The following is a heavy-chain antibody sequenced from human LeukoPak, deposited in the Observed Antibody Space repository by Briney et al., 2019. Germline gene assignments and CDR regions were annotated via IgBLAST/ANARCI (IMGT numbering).Heavy chain of an antibody. CDR1: GGTFSSFA. CDR2: IIPIVNTP. D-gene: IGHD3-16*01. V-gene: IGHV1-69*13. J-gene: IGHJ6*04. Sequence: ASVKVSCKASGGTFSSFAISWVRQAPGQGLEWMGGIIPIVNTPNCAQKFQGRVTITADESTTTAYMELSSLRSEDTAVYYCAGGFVGRRGNYQYKDVWGKGTTVTISS. CDR3: AGGFVGRRGNYQYKDV.